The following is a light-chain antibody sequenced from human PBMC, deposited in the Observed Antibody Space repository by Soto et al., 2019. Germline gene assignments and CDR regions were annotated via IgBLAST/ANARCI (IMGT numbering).Light chain of an antibody. CDR1: QYISSW. CDR3: QQYYSYWT. Sequence: DIQMTQSPSTLSASVGDSVTITCRASQYISSWLAWYQQKPGKAPRLLIYDASSLESGVPSRFSGSGSGTEFTLTISSLQTDDLATYRCQQYYSYWTFGQGTKVDIK. V-gene: IGKV1-5*01. CDR2: DAS. J-gene: IGKJ1*01.